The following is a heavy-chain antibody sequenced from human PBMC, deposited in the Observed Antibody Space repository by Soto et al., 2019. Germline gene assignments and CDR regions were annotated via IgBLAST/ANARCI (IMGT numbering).Heavy chain of an antibody. D-gene: IGHD2-2*01. CDR3: ARVRIVVVPAAIKTRWFDP. V-gene: IGHV4-34*01. J-gene: IGHJ5*02. Sequence: PSETLSLTCAVYGGSFSGYYWSWIRQPPGKGLEWIGEINHSGSTNYNPSLKSRVTISVDTSKNQFSLKLSSVTAADTAVYYCARVRIVVVPAAIKTRWFDPWGQGTLVTVSS. CDR2: INHSGST. CDR1: GGSFSGYY.